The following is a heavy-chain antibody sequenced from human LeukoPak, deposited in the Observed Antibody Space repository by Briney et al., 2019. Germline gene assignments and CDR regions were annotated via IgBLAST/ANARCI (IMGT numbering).Heavy chain of an antibody. D-gene: IGHD6-13*01. J-gene: IGHJ5*02. CDR1: GGSLSGYY. CDR2: INHSGST. Sequence: SETLSLTCAVSGGSLSGYYWTWIRQPPGKGLEWIGEINHSGSTNYNPSLKSRVTISVDTSKNQFSLKLSSVTAADTAVYYCARGVAAAGTGWFDPWGQGTLVTVSS. V-gene: IGHV4-34*01. CDR3: ARGVAAAGTGWFDP.